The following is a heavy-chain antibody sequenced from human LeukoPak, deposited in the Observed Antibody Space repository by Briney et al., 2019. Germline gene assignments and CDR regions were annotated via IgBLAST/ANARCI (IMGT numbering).Heavy chain of an antibody. J-gene: IGHJ4*02. CDR1: GFTFSTYS. V-gene: IGHV3-74*01. Sequence: GGSLRLSCAASGFTFSTYSMNWVRQAPGKGLVWVSRIASDGSSTTYADSVKGRFSISRDNAKNTLYLQMNSLRVEDTAVYYCARGRPHGNDYWGQGTLVTVSS. D-gene: IGHD4-23*01. CDR3: ARGRPHGNDY. CDR2: IASDGSST.